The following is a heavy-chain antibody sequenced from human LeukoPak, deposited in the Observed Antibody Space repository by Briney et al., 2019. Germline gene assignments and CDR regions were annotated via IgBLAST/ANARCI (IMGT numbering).Heavy chain of an antibody. CDR2: IYSGGST. J-gene: IGHJ4*02. D-gene: IGHD6-19*01. CDR1: GFTVSSNY. CDR3: AQSSGWYRPFDY. Sequence: GGSLRLSCAASGFTVSSNYMSWVRQAPGKGLEWVSVIYSGGSTYYADSVKGRFTISRDNSKNTLYLQMNSLRAEDTAVYYCAQSSGWYRPFDYWGQGTLVTVSS. V-gene: IGHV3-53*01.